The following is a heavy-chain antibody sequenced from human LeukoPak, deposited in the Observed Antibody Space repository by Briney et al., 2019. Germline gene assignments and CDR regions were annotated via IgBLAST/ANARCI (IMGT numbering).Heavy chain of an antibody. V-gene: IGHV3-30*04. CDR2: ISRDGLDT. D-gene: IGHD6-25*01. Sequence: GGSLRLSCAASEFTFSTYAMHWVRQAPGKGPEWVAVISRDGLDTYYADSVRGRFTISRDNAKNTVYVQMNSLEAEDTAVYYCARGLPGHTSALGYWGQGTLVTVSS. J-gene: IGHJ4*02. CDR3: ARGLPGHTSALGY. CDR1: EFTFSTYA.